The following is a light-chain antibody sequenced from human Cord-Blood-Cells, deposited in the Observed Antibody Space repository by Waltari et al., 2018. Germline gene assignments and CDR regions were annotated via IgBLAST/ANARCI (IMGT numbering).Light chain of an antibody. CDR1: PSVSSN. CDR3: QKYNNWYT. J-gene: IGKJ2*01. CDR2: GAY. V-gene: IGKV3-15*01. Sequence: EIVMTQSPPTLSVSPGERATLPCRASPSVSSNLAWYQQKLGQAPRLLIDGAYARATGIPARFSGSGSGTEFTPTISSLQSEDFAVYYCQKYNNWYTFGQGTKLEIK.